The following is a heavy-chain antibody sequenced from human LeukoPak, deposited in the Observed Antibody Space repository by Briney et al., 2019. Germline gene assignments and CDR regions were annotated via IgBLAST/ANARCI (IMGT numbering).Heavy chain of an antibody. Sequence: SETLSLTCAVYGGSFSGYYWSWIRQPPGKGLEWIGEINHSGGTNYNPSLKSRVTISVDTSKNQFSLKLSSVTAADTAVYYCARGYGSGSGEHTNARTPHFDYWGQGTLVTVSS. CDR2: INHSGGT. V-gene: IGHV4-34*01. J-gene: IGHJ4*02. CDR1: GGSFSGYY. CDR3: ARGYGSGSGEHTNARTPHFDY. D-gene: IGHD3-10*01.